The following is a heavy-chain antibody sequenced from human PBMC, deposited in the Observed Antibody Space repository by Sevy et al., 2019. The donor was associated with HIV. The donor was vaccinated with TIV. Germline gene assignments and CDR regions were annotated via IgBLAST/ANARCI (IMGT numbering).Heavy chain of an antibody. CDR3: AHETFGRFES. CDR2: IKADGSDK. Sequence: GGSLRLSCAASGFTFSANWMNWVRQAPGKGLEWVANIKADGSDKHYVDSVEGRFTISRDNAKNVRFLQMNSLRVEDMVVDYCAHETFGRFESWGKGPLATVSS. D-gene: IGHD3-16*01. CDR1: GFTFSANW. V-gene: IGHV3-7*01. J-gene: IGHJ4*02.